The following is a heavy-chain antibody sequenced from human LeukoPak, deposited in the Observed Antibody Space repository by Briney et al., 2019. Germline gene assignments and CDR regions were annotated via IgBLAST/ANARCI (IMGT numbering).Heavy chain of an antibody. CDR2: INHSGST. CDR3: ARLTSTLGYCSGGSCSGKGYFDY. V-gene: IGHV4-30-2*01. D-gene: IGHD2-15*01. CDR1: GGSISSGGYY. Sequence: SQTLSLTCTVSGGSISSGGYYWSWIRQPPGKGLEWIGEINHSGSTNYNPSLKSRVTISVDTSKNQFSLKLSSVTAADTAVYYCARLTSTLGYCSGGSCSGKGYFDYWGQGTLVTVSS. J-gene: IGHJ4*02.